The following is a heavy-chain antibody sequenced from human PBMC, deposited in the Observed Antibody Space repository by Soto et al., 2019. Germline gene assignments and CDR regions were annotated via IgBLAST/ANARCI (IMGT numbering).Heavy chain of an antibody. CDR3: ARHRFIPPLQDWFDP. CDR2: IYYSGST. J-gene: IGHJ5*02. CDR1: GGSISSSSYY. D-gene: IGHD3-16*01. Sequence: SETLSLTCTVSGGSISSSSYYWGWIRQPPGKGLEWIGSIYYSGSTYYNPSLKSRVTISVDTSKNQFSLKLSSVTAADTAVYYCARHRFIPPLQDWFDPWGQGTLVTVSS. V-gene: IGHV4-39*01.